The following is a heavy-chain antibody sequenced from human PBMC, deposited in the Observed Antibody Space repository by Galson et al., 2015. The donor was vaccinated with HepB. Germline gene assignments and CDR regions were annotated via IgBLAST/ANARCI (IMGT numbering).Heavy chain of an antibody. CDR1: GGTFSSYA. V-gene: IGHV1-69*04. J-gene: IGHJ6*02. D-gene: IGHD2-15*01. CDR3: ARREYCSGGSCYSHYYYGMDV. CDR2: IIPILGIA. Sequence: SVKVSCKASGGTFSSYAISWVRQAPGQGLEWMGRIIPILGIANYAQKFQGRVTITADKSTSTAYMELSSLRSEDTAVYYCARREYCSGGSCYSHYYYGMDVWGQGTTVTVSS.